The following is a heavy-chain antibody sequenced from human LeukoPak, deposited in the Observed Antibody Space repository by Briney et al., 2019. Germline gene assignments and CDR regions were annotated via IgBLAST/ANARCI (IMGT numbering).Heavy chain of an antibody. CDR2: INHSGST. V-gene: IGHV4-34*01. CDR1: GGSFSGYY. J-gene: IGHJ4*02. CDR3: ASESAGGDY. Sequence: PSETLSLTCAGYGGSFSGYYWSWIGQPPGKGLEWIGEINHSGSTNYNPSLKSRVTISVDTSKNQFSLKLSSVTAADTTAYYCASESAGGDYWGQGTLVTVSS. D-gene: IGHD6-13*01.